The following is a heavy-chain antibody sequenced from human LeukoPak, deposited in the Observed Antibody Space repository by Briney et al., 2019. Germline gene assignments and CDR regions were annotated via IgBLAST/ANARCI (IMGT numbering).Heavy chain of an antibody. J-gene: IGHJ5*02. CDR3: ARGVRRMNWFDP. D-gene: IGHD2-15*01. CDR1: GYTFTSYD. Sequence: GASVKVSCKASGYTFTSYDINWVRQAAGQGLEWMGWMNPNSGNTGYAQKFQGRVTMTRNTSISTAYTELSSLRSEDTAVYYCARGVRRMNWFDPWGQGTLVTVSS. V-gene: IGHV1-8*01. CDR2: MNPNSGNT.